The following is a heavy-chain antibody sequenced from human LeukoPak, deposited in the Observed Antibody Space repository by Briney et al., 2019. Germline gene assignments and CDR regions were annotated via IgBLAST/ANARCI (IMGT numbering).Heavy chain of an antibody. V-gene: IGHV3-30*02. CDR1: GFTFSNYG. D-gene: IGHD5-18*01. Sequence: QPGGSLRLSCAASGFTFSNYGMQWVRQAPGKGLEWVAFIRYDGSNKFYADSVKGRSTISRDNSKSTLYLEMNSLRAEDTAVYYCARKNVDTAMVDYWGQGTLVTVSS. CDR2: IRYDGSNK. CDR3: ARKNVDTAMVDY. J-gene: IGHJ4*02.